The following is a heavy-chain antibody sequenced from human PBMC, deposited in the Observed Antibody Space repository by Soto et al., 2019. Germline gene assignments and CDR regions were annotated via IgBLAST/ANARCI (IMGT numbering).Heavy chain of an antibody. CDR1: GYSFTTFW. Sequence: PGESLKISCNVSGYSFTTFWISWVRQMPEKGLEWMGRLDPADSFTNYSPSFQGHVTISVDKSINTAYLQWSSLKASDTAIYYCARHLYDHRNYLDALDVCGQGTMVTVSS. J-gene: IGHJ3*01. D-gene: IGHD3-16*01. CDR3: ARHLYDHRNYLDALDV. V-gene: IGHV5-10-1*01. CDR2: LDPADSFT.